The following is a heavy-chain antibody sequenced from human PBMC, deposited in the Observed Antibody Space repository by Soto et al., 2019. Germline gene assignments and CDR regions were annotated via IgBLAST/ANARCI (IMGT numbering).Heavy chain of an antibody. CDR3: ARASQEDIGVAGPKETWFDP. V-gene: IGHV1-69*02. D-gene: IGHD6-19*01. CDR1: GGTFRTYT. Sequence: QVQLVQSGAEVKRPGSSVKVSCQTSGGTFRTYTINWVRQAPGQGLEWMGRIIPILDVANYAQKFQGRVTVTAQKSTSTGRRRLRSLRSECTAVYDCARASQEDIGVAGPKETWFDPWGRGTLVTVSS. J-gene: IGHJ5*02. CDR2: IIPILDVA.